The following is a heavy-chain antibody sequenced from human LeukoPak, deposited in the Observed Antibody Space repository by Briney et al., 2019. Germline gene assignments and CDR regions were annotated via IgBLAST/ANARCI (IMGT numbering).Heavy chain of an antibody. CDR2: IWYGGSNK. J-gene: IGHJ4*02. V-gene: IGHV3-30*02. CDR3: AKEGEGYDFWSGYYQGYYFDY. Sequence: GGSLRLSCAASGFTFSSYAMSWVRQAPGKGLEWVAVIWYGGSNKYYADSVKGRFTISRDNSKNTLYLQMNSLRAEDTAVYYCAKEGEGYDFWSGYYQGYYFDYWGQGTLVTVSS. D-gene: IGHD3-3*01. CDR1: GFTFSSYA.